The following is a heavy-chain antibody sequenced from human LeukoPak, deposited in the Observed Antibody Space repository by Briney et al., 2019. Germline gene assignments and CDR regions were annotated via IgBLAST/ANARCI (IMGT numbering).Heavy chain of an antibody. CDR2: ISSSSSYI. V-gene: IGHV3-21*01. D-gene: IGHD5-12*01. CDR1: GFTFSSYS. CDR3: ARERYLPSGGYYYMDV. J-gene: IGHJ6*03. Sequence: GGSLRLSCAASGFTFSSYSMNWVRQAPGKGLEWVSSISSSSSYIYSADSVKGRFTISRDNAKNSLYLQMNSLRAEDSAVYYCARERYLPSGGYYYMDVWGKGTTVTVSS.